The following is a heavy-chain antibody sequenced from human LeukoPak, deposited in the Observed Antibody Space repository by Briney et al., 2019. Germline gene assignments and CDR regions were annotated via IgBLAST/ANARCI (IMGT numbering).Heavy chain of an antibody. CDR1: GFTFSSYS. Sequence: GGSLRLSCAASGFTFSSYSMIWVRQAPGKGLEWVSSINSSSSYIYYADSVKGRFTISRDNTENSLYLQMNDLRAEDTAVYYCARDRNWYFDLWGRGTLVTVSS. CDR2: INSSSSYI. CDR3: ARDRNWYFDL. V-gene: IGHV3-21*06. J-gene: IGHJ2*01.